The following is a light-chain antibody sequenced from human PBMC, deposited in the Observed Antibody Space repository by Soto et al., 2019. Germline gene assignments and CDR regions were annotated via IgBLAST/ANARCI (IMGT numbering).Light chain of an antibody. Sequence: EIVLTQSPDTLSLSPGERATLSCRASQSVSSYLAWYQQKPGQALRLLIYDTFKRATGIPARFSGSVSGTDFTLTISILVPEDFAVYYCVQRSTWPWTVGQGSKVQI. V-gene: IGKV3-11*01. J-gene: IGKJ1*01. CDR1: QSVSSY. CDR3: VQRSTWPWT. CDR2: DTF.